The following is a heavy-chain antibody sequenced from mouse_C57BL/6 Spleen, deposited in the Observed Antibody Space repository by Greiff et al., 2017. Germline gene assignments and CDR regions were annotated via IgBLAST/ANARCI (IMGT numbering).Heavy chain of an antibody. Sequence: VQLQQSGPELVKPGASVKMSCKASGYTFTDYNMHWVKQSHGKSLEWIGYINPNNGGTSYNQKFKGKATLTVNKSSSTAYMELRSLTSEDSAVYYCAKGNDGYYEGYAMDYWGQGTSVTVSS. CDR1: GYTFTDYN. J-gene: IGHJ4*01. CDR2: INPNNGGT. V-gene: IGHV1-22*01. CDR3: AKGNDGYYEGYAMDY. D-gene: IGHD2-3*01.